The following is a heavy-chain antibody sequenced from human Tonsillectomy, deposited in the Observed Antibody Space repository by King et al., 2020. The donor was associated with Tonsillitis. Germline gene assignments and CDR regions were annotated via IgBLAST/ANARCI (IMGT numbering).Heavy chain of an antibody. CDR1: GGSISGGDYY. J-gene: IGHJ5*02. CDR3: GKYEICVFDP. D-gene: IGHD3-9*01. CDR2: IYYSGKT. V-gene: IGHV4-31*03. Sequence: QLQESGPRLVKPSQTLSLTCTVSGGSISGGDYYWSWIRQHPGKGLEWIGYIYYSGKTYFNPSLKSRLTISVDTSKNQFSLKLCSVTAADTAIYYCGKYEICVFDPWGQGTLVTVSS.